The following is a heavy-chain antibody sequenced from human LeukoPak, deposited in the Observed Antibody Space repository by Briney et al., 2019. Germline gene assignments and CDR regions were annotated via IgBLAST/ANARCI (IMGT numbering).Heavy chain of an antibody. CDR3: ARDQGQYGDYQV. CDR1: GGSISGYY. V-gene: IGHV4-59*01. CDR2: IHYSGST. D-gene: IGHD4-17*01. Sequence: SETLSLTCTVSGGSISGYYWTWIRQPPGKGLEWIGYIHYSGSTTYDPSLKSRVTISVDTSKNQFSLRLNSVTAADTAVYYCARDQGQYGDYQVWRQGTLVSVPS. J-gene: IGHJ4*02.